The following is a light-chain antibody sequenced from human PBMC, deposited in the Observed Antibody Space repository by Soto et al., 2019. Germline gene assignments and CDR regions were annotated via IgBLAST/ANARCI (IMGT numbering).Light chain of an antibody. V-gene: IGLV2-14*01. CDR2: EVS. J-gene: IGLJ1*01. CDR1: SSDVGGYNY. Sequence: QSALTQPASVSGSPGQSITISCTGTSSDVGGYNYVSWYQQHPGKAPKLMIYEVSNRPSGVSNPFSGSKFCNTASLTISGAQAEDEADYYCSSYTSSSPFVFGTGTKVTVL. CDR3: SSYTSSSPFV.